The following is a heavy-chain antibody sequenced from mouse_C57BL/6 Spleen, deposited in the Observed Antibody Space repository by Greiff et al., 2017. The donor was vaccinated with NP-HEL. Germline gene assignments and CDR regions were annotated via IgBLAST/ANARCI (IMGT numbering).Heavy chain of an antibody. Sequence: EVQVVESGEGLVKPGGSLKLSCAASGFTFSSYAMSWVRQTPEKRLEWVAYISSGGDYIYYADTVKGRFTISRDNARNTLYLQMSSLKSEDTAMYYCTRGDSSGYIDYWGQGTTLTVSS. CDR1: GFTFSSYA. CDR2: ISSGGDYI. CDR3: TRGDSSGYIDY. D-gene: IGHD3-2*02. J-gene: IGHJ2*01. V-gene: IGHV5-9-1*02.